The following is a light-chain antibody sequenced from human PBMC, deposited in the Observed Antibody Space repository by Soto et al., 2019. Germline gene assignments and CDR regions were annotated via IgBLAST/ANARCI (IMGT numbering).Light chain of an antibody. J-gene: IGLJ2*01. V-gene: IGLV7-43*01. Sequence: QAVVTQAPSLTVSPGGTVTLTCASSTGTVTSGHYPNWLQQKPGQAPRALIYSTDTRHSWTPALFSGSLLGGKAALTLSGVQPEDEADYYCLLYYGGAVVFGGGTKVTVL. CDR2: STD. CDR1: TGTVTSGHY. CDR3: LLYYGGAVV.